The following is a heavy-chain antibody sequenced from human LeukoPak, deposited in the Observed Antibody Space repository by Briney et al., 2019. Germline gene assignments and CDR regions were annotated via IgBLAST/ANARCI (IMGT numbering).Heavy chain of an antibody. CDR2: ISAYNGNT. D-gene: IGHD6-19*01. J-gene: IGHJ4*02. V-gene: IGHV1-18*01. Sequence: ASVKVSCKASGYTSTSYGISWVRQAPGQGLKWMGWISAYNGNTNYAQKLQGRVTMTTDTSTSTAYMVLRSLRSDDTAVYYCARDAPSSGWGDYWGQGTLVTVSS. CDR1: GYTSTSYG. CDR3: ARDAPSSGWGDY.